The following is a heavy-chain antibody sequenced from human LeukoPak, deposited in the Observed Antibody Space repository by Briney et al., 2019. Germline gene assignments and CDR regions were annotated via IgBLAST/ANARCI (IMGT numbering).Heavy chain of an antibody. CDR2: TSSSSTYI. CDR3: AKSLRYSYGSPLDY. CDR1: GFTFSGYS. Sequence: PGGSLRLSCAASGFTFSGYSMNWVRQAPGKGLEWVSSTSSSSTYIYYADSVKGRFTISRDNAKNSLYLQMNSLRAEDTAVYYCAKSLRYSYGSPLDYWGQGTLVTVSS. V-gene: IGHV3-21*01. J-gene: IGHJ4*02. D-gene: IGHD5-18*01.